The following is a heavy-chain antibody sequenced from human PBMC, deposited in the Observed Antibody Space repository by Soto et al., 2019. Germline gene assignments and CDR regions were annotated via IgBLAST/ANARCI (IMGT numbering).Heavy chain of an antibody. J-gene: IGHJ6*02. CDR2: IIPIFGTA. Sequence: QVQLVQSGAEVKKPGSSVKVSCKASGGTFSSYAISWVRQAPGQGLEWMGGIIPIFGTANYAQKFQGRVTMAADESTSTAYMGLSSRRSEGPAVYYCARVRMTMVRGVPPYYYYGMDVWGQGTTVTVSS. V-gene: IGHV1-69*12. CDR1: GGTFSSYA. CDR3: ARVRMTMVRGVPPYYYYGMDV. D-gene: IGHD3-10*01.